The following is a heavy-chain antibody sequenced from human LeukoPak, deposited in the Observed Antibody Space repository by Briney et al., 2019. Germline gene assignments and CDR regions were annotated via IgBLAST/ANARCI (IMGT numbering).Heavy chain of an antibody. J-gene: IGHJ4*02. CDR3: AKDEGDCSSTSCAFDY. CDR2: ISSSSSYI. V-gene: IGHV3-21*01. D-gene: IGHD2-2*01. Sequence: GGSLRLSCAASGFTFSSYSMNWVRQAPGKGLEWVSSISSSSSYIYYADSVKGRFTISRDNAKNSLYLQMNSLRAEDTAVYYCAKDEGDCSSTSCAFDYWGQGTLVTVSS. CDR1: GFTFSSYS.